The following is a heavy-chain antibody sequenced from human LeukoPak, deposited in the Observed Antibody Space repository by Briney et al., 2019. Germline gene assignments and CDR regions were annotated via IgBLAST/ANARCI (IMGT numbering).Heavy chain of an antibody. CDR1: GGSFSGYY. V-gene: IGHV4-34*01. D-gene: IGHD5-24*01. CDR2: INHSGST. Sequence: SETLSLTCAVYGGSFSGYYWSWIRQPPGKGLEWVAEINHSGSTNYNPSLKSRVTISVDTSKNQFSLKLSSVTAADTAVYYCARGARAGYNLEPFDYWGQGTLVTVSS. CDR3: ARGARAGYNLEPFDY. J-gene: IGHJ4*02.